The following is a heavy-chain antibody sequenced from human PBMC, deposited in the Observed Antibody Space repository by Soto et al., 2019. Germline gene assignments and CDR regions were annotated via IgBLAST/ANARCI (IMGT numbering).Heavy chain of an antibody. V-gene: IGHV3-23*01. D-gene: IGHD3-10*01. Sequence: GGSLRLSCAASGFTFSSYALSWVRQAPGKGLEWVSAISAGAGSSYYADSVKGRFTISRDNSKNTLYLQMNSLRADDTAVYYCAKDRVRGNYYYAMDVWGQGTTVTVSS. CDR1: GFTFSSYA. CDR3: AKDRVRGNYYYAMDV. CDR2: ISAGAGSS. J-gene: IGHJ6*02.